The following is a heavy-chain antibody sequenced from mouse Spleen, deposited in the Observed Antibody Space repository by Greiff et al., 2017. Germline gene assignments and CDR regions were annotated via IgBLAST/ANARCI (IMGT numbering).Heavy chain of an antibody. Sequence: VQLQQPGAGLVKPGASVKMSCKASGYTFTSYWITWVKQRPGQGLEWIGDIYPGSGSTNYNEKFKSKATLTVDTSSSTAYMQLSSLTSEDSAVYYCARGTTVAARGAWFAYWGQGTLVTVSA. CDR2: IYPGSGST. D-gene: IGHD1-1*01. CDR1: GYTFTSYW. J-gene: IGHJ3*01. CDR3: ARGTTVAARGAWFAY. V-gene: IGHV1-55*01.